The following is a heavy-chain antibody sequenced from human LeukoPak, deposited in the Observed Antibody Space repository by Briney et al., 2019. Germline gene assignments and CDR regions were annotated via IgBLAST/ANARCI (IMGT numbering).Heavy chain of an antibody. CDR3: VIGWFGELVGGH. J-gene: IGHJ4*02. V-gene: IGHV3-48*03. CDR2: ISSSGGTI. D-gene: IGHD3-10*01. Sequence: GGSLRLSCAASGFTFSSYEMNWVRQAPGKGLEWVSYISSSGGTIYYADSVKGRFPISRDNAKNSMYLQMNSLRAEDTAVYYCVIGWFGELVGGHWGQGTVVTVSS. CDR1: GFTFSSYE.